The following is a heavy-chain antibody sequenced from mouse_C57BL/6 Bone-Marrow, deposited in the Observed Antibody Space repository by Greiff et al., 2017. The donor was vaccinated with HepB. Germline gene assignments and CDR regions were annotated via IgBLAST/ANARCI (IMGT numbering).Heavy chain of an antibody. J-gene: IGHJ3*01. V-gene: IGHV3-6*01. CDR1: GYSITSGYY. Sequence: EVKLMESGPGLVKPSQSLSLTCSVTGYSITSGYYWNWIRQFPGNKLEWMGYISYDGSNNYNPSLKNRISITRDTSKNQFFLKLNSVTTEDTATYYCARDGDSSGYVLFAYWGQGTLVTVSA. CDR3: ARDGDSSGYVLFAY. D-gene: IGHD3-2*02. CDR2: ISYDGSN.